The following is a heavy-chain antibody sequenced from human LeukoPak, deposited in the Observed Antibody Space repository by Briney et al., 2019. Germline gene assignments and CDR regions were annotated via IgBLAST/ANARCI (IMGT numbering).Heavy chain of an antibody. CDR1: GYTFTSYY. Sequence: ASVKVSCKASGYTFTSYYMHWVRQAPGQGLEWMGIINPSGGSTSYAQKFQGRVTMARDMSTSTVYMELSSLRSEDTAVYYCARGSIAAAGTGGYGYWGQGTLVTVSS. CDR2: INPSGGST. J-gene: IGHJ4*02. D-gene: IGHD6-13*01. CDR3: ARGSIAAAGTGGYGY. V-gene: IGHV1-46*01.